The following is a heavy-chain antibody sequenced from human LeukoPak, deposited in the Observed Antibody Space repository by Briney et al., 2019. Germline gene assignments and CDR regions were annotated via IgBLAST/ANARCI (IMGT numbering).Heavy chain of an antibody. CDR3: ARASGSTDY. V-gene: IGHV3-7*01. D-gene: IGHD1-26*01. CDR2: IKQDGSAK. CDR1: GFTFSSHW. Sequence: GGSLRLSCAASGFTFSSHWMSWVRQAPGKGLEWVANIKQDGSAKYYVDSVRGRFTISRDNAKTSLYLQMNSLRAEDTAVYYCARASGSTDYWGQGTLVTVSS. J-gene: IGHJ4*02.